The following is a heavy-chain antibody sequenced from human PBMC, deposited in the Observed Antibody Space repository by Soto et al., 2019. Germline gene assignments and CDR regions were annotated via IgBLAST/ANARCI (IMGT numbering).Heavy chain of an antibody. CDR1: GFTFSSCA. CDR3: AKGGSITMIVVVIDPYFDY. V-gene: IGHV3-23*01. D-gene: IGHD3-22*01. CDR2: ISGSGGST. J-gene: IGHJ4*02. Sequence: GGSLRLSCAASGFTFSSCAMSWVRQAPGKGLEWVSAISGSGGSTYYADSVKGRFTISRDNSKNTLYLQMNSLRAEDTAVYYCAKGGSITMIVVVIDPYFDYWGQGTLVTVSS.